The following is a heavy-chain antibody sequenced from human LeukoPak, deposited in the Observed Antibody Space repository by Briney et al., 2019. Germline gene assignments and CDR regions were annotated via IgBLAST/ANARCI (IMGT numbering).Heavy chain of an antibody. CDR1: GGSISTQSYY. CDR2: IYYSGNT. CDR3: ARHEVRGARSFDY. D-gene: IGHD3-10*01. J-gene: IGHJ4*02. V-gene: IGHV4-39*01. Sequence: SETLSLTCTVSGGSISTQSYYWGWIRQPPGKRLEWIGTIYYSGNTYYNPSLKSRVTISIDTSNNQFFLKLRSVTAADTAVYYCARHEVRGARSFDYWGQGTLVTVSS.